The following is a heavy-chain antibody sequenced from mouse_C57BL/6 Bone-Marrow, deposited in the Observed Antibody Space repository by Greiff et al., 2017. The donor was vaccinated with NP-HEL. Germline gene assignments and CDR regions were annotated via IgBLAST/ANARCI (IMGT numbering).Heavy chain of an antibody. CDR2: IYPRSGNT. J-gene: IGHJ3*01. V-gene: IGHV1-81*01. CDR1: GYTFTSYG. Sequence: VQLQESGAELARPGASVKLSCKASGYTFTSYGISWVKQRTGQGLEWIGEIYPRSGNTYYNEKFKGKATLTADKSSSTAYMELRSLTSEDSAVYFCARGGLTGTGFAYWGQGTLVTVSA. CDR3: ARGGLTGTGFAY. D-gene: IGHD4-1*01.